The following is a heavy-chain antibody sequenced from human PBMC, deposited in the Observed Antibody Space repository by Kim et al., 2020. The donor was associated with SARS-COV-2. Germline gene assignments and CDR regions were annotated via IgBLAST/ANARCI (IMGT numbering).Heavy chain of an antibody. CDR3: ARSFRSGCSGLSCYPFDY. J-gene: IGHJ4*02. D-gene: IGHD2-15*01. V-gene: IGHV3-74*01. Sequence: KGRFTISRDNAKNTLYLQMSSLRAEDTAVYYCARSFRSGCSGLSCYPFDYWGQGTLLTVSS.